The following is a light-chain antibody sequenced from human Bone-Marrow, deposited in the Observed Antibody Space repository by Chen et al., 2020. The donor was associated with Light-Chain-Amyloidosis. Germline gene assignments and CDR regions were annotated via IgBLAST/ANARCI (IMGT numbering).Light chain of an antibody. J-gene: IGLJ1*01. CDR3: TAWDGSLSGYV. Sequence: QSVLTQPPEASGTPGQRVTISCSGASSNIGMNYVYWYQHFPGAAPTLLIHRNNQRPSGVPDRFSASKSGTSAFLAISGLRSEDEADYYCTAWDGSLSGYVFGTGTKVIVL. V-gene: IGLV1-47*01. CDR2: RNN. CDR1: SSNIGMNY.